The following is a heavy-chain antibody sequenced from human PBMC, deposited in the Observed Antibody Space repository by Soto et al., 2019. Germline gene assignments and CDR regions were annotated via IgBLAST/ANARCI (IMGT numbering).Heavy chain of an antibody. CDR1: GGSISSFY. V-gene: IGHV4-59*01. D-gene: IGHD6-25*01. J-gene: IGHJ4*02. Sequence: SETLSLTCTVSGGSISSFYWSWIRQPPGKELEWIGYIYYSGSTNYNPSLKSRVTISLDTSKNQFSLGLSSVTAADTAVYYCARLPAAEYFDYGGQGTLVTSPQ. CDR3: ARLPAAEYFDY. CDR2: IYYSGST.